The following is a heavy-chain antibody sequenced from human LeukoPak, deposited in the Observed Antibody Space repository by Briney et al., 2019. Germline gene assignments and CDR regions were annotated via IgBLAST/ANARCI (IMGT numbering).Heavy chain of an antibody. V-gene: IGHV2-26*01. Sequence: PSQTLSLTCAVSGGSISSGGYSWSWIRQPPGKALEWLAHIFSNDEKSYSTSLKSRLTISKDTSKSQVVLTMTNMDPVDTATYYCARIEEGSSSLFNHWGQGTLVTVSS. CDR3: ARIEEGSSSLFNH. CDR2: IFSNDEK. D-gene: IGHD6-6*01. J-gene: IGHJ5*02. CDR1: GGSISSGGYS.